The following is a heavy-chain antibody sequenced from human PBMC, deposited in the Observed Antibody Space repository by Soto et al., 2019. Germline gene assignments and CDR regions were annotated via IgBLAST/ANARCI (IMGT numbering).Heavy chain of an antibody. V-gene: IGHV3-33*01. J-gene: IGHJ4*02. CDR2: IWYDGSNK. CDR1: GFTFSSYG. D-gene: IGHD5-12*01. CDR3: ARDAYGPFSGYDFFDY. Sequence: GGSLRLSCAASGFTFSSYGMHWVRQAPGKGLEWVAVIWYDGSNKYYADSVKGRFTISRDNSKNTLYLQMNSLRAEDTAVYYCARDAYGPFSGYDFFDYWGQGTLVTVSS.